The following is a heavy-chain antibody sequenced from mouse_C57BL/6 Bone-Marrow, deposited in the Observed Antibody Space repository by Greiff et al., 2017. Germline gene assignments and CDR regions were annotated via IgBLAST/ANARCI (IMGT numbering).Heavy chain of an antibody. CDR3: ASQAGAFAY. D-gene: IGHD4-1*01. CDR2: ISSGGSYT. V-gene: IGHV5-6*01. Sequence: EVQGVESGGDLVKPGGSLKLSCAASGYTFSSYCMSWVRQTPDKRLEWVGTISSGGSYTNYTDSVKGRFTISRDNAKNTLYLQMRSLKSEDTAMYYCASQAGAFAYWGQGTLVTVSA. J-gene: IGHJ3*01. CDR1: GYTFSSYC.